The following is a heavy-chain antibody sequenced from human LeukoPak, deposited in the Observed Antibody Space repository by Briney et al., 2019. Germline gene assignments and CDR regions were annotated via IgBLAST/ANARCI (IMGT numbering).Heavy chain of an antibody. CDR2: IKQDGSEK. Sequence: AGGSLRHSCAASRFTFSSYWMSWVRQAPGKGVEWVAKIKQDGSEKYYVDFVKGRFTISRDNAKNSLYLQMNRLRAEDTAVYYCARDAPPYCSGGSCYSHYWGQGALVTVSS. J-gene: IGHJ4*02. V-gene: IGHV3-7*01. CDR1: RFTFSSYW. CDR3: ARDAPPYCSGGSCYSHY. D-gene: IGHD2-15*01.